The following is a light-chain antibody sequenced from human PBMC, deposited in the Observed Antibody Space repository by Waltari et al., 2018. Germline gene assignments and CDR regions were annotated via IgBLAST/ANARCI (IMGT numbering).Light chain of an antibody. CDR3: QQRSNS. V-gene: IGKV3-11*01. CDR2: EAS. CDR1: QSVSSY. Sequence: EIVLTQSPATLSLSPGERATLSCRASQSVSSYLAWYQQKPGQAPRLLIYEASSRATGIPARCSGSGSGTDFTLTISSLEPEDFAVYYCQQRSNSFGGGTKVEIK. J-gene: IGKJ4*01.